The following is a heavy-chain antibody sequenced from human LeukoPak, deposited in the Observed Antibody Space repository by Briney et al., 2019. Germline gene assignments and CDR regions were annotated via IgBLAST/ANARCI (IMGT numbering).Heavy chain of an antibody. CDR3: ARLSAPMDWFDP. V-gene: IGHV5-51*01. CDR1: GYMFTNYR. Sequence: GESLKISCKGSGYMFTNYRIGWVRQMPGKGLEWMGIIHPGDSDTRYSPSLQGQVTISADKSISTAYLQWSSLKASDTAMYYCARLSAPMDWFDPWGQGTLVTVSS. D-gene: IGHD5-24*01. J-gene: IGHJ5*02. CDR2: IHPGDSDT.